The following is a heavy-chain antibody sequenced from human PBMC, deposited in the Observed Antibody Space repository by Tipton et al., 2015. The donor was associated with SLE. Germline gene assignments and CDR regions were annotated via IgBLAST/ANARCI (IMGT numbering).Heavy chain of an antibody. D-gene: IGHD5-12*01. CDR3: ARDVVATANWFDP. CDR1: GGSISSYY. V-gene: IGHV4-59*01. J-gene: IGHJ5*02. CDR2: IYYSGST. Sequence: TLSLTCTVSGGSISSYYWSWIRQPPGKGLEWIGYIYYSGSTNYNPSLKSRVTISVDTSKNQFSLKLSSVTAADTAVYYCARDVVATANWFDPWGQGTLVTVSS.